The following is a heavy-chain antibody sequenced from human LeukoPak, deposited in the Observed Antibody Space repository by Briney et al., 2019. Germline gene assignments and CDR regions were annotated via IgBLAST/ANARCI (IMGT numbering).Heavy chain of an antibody. J-gene: IGHJ4*02. CDR2: ISYDGSNK. V-gene: IGHV3-30*18. CDR3: AKASERYFDY. CDR1: GFTVSSNY. Sequence: GGSLRLSCAASGFTVSSNYMSWVRQAPGKGLEWVAVISYDGSNKYYADSVKGRFTISRDNSKNTLYLQMNSLRAEDTAVYYCAKASERYFDYWGQGTLVTVSS.